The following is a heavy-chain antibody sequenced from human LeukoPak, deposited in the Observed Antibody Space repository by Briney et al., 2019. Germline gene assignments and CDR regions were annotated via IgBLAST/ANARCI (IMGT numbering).Heavy chain of an antibody. V-gene: IGHV3-30-3*01. Sequence: GGSLRLSCAASGFTFSSYAMHWVRQAPGKGLEWVAVISYDGSNKYYADSVKGRFTIPRDNSKNTLYLQMNSLRAEDTAVYYCARDWAHSSGWADFDYWGQGTLVTVSS. J-gene: IGHJ4*02. D-gene: IGHD6-19*01. CDR1: GFTFSSYA. CDR3: ARDWAHSSGWADFDY. CDR2: ISYDGSNK.